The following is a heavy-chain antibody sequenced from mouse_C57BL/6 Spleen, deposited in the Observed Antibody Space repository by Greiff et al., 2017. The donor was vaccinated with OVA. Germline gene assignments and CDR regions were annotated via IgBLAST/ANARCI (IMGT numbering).Heavy chain of an antibody. CDR1: GYSITSGYY. V-gene: IGHV3-6*01. D-gene: IGHD1-1*01. Sequence: EVKLQESGPGLVKPSQSLSLTCSVTGYSITSGYYWNWIRQFPGNKLEWMGYISYDGSNNSNPSLKNRISITRDTSKNQFFLKLHSVTTEDTATYYCARGDYGSSYLFAYWGQGTLVTVSA. CDR3: ARGDYGSSYLFAY. J-gene: IGHJ3*01. CDR2: ISYDGSN.